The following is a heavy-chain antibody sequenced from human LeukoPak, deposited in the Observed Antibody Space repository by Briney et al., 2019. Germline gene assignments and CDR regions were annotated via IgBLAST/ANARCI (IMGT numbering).Heavy chain of an antibody. CDR2: ISYDGSNK. CDR1: GFTFSSYG. V-gene: IGHV3-30*18. CDR3: AKDRIAVRGLIYYGMDV. J-gene: IGHJ6*02. Sequence: PGGSLRLSCAASGFTFSSYGMHWVRQAPGKGLQWVAVISYDGSNKYFPDSVKGRFTISRDNSKNTLYLQMNSLRVEDTAVYYCAKDRIAVRGLIYYGMDVWGQGTTVTVS. D-gene: IGHD3-10*01.